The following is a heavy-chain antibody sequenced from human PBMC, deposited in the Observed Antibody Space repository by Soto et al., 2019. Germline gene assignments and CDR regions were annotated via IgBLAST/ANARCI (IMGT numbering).Heavy chain of an antibody. D-gene: IGHD3-16*01. CDR3: ARVGGERDFDY. CDR2: IIPSFGTA. V-gene: IGHV1-69*01. Sequence: QVQLVQSGAEVKKPGSSVKVSCKASGGTFSSYAISWVRQAPGQGLGWMGGIIPSFGTANYAQKFQGRVTMTADESTSTASMKLSSLRSKDTAVYYCARVGGERDFDYWGQGTLVTVSS. CDR1: GGTFSSYA. J-gene: IGHJ4*02.